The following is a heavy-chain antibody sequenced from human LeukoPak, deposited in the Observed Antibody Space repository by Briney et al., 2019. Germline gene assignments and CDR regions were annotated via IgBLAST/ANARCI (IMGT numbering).Heavy chain of an antibody. CDR2: IKTDGSHT. J-gene: IGHJ4*02. V-gene: IGHV3-7*01. D-gene: IGHD3-10*01. Sequence: GGSLRLSCAASGFTFSSYWMAWVRQALGKGLAWVANIKTDGSHTYYVDSVKGRFTISRDNAKNLLFLQLGSLRADDTGVYYCARASMGGRDYHLDSWGQGTLVIVSS. CDR3: ARASMGGRDYHLDS. CDR1: GFTFSSYW.